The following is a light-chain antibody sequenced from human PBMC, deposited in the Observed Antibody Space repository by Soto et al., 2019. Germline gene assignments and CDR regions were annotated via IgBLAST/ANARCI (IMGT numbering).Light chain of an antibody. CDR3: QQYDDYFPWT. V-gene: IGKV1-5*03. CDR1: QSISSW. CDR2: KAS. Sequence: DIQMTQSPSTRSASVGDRVTITCRASQSISSWLAWYQQKPGKAPKLLIYKASTLKSGVPSRFSGSGSGTEFTLTISSPQPDDFATYYSQQYDDYFPWTFGQGTKV. J-gene: IGKJ1*01.